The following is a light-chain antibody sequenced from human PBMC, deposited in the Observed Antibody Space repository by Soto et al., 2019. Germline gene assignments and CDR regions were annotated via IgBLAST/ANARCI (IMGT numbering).Light chain of an antibody. Sequence: EIVMTQSPATLSVCPGERATLSCRASQSISSNLVWYQQKPGQAPRLLIYSASTRATGVPARFSGSGSGTEFALTISSLQSEDLAFYYCQQYNTWPPRFAFGQGTKLEI. J-gene: IGKJ2*01. CDR3: QQYNTWPPRFA. CDR2: SAS. V-gene: IGKV3-15*01. CDR1: QSISSN.